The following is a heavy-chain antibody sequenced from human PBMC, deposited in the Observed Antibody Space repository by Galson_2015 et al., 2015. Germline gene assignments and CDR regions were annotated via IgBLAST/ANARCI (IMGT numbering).Heavy chain of an antibody. V-gene: IGHV5-51*01. D-gene: IGHD1-26*01. CDR3: VRRPLYSGSYFGYFDY. Sequence: GYSFSIYWIGWVRQEPGEGLELVGIIYPSDSETRYSPSFQGHVTISADTSINTAYLQWNSLQTSDTAMYYCVRRPLYSGSYFGYFDYWGQGTLVTVSS. CDR1: GYSFSIYW. J-gene: IGHJ4*02. CDR2: IYPSDSET.